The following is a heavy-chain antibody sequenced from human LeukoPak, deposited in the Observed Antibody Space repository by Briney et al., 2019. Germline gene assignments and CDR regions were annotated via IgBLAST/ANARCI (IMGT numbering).Heavy chain of an antibody. J-gene: IGHJ6*02. CDR1: VGSIRDYH. V-gene: IGHV4-59*12. Sequence: PSETLSLTCTVPVGSIRDYHWNWIRQSPEKGLEWIGNVHHSGGSYFNPSLKSRITMSVDTSKNQFSLKLSSVTAADTAVYYCARNQRQLWAYYYYGMDVWGQGTTVTVSS. CDR2: VHHSGGS. D-gene: IGHD5-18*01. CDR3: ARNQRQLWAYYYYGMDV.